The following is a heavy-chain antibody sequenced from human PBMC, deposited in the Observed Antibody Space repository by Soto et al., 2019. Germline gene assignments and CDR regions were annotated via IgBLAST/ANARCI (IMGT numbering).Heavy chain of an antibody. J-gene: IGHJ6*02. D-gene: IGHD3-9*01. CDR1: GFTFSSYW. V-gene: IGHV3-7*03. CDR2: IKQDGSEK. CDR3: ARDRSSYYDILTGPKPPTYYYYGMDV. Sequence: GGSLRLSCAASGFTFSSYWMSWVRQAPGKGLEWVANIKQDGSEKYYVDSVKGRFTISRDNAKNSLYLQMNSLRAEDTAVYYCARDRSSYYDILTGPKPPTYYYYGMDVWGQGTTVTVSS.